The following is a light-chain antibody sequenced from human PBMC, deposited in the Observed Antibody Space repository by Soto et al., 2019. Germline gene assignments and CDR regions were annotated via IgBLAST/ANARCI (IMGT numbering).Light chain of an antibody. Sequence: DIQVTQSLSFLSASVGDRVTITCRASQAISNYLAWYQQIPGRAPKLLIYTASTLHSGVPSRFSGSGSGTEFTLTISSLQPEDFATYYCQQFNNYPRTFGQGTKLEIK. CDR1: QAISNY. J-gene: IGKJ2*01. CDR3: QQFNNYPRT. V-gene: IGKV1-9*01. CDR2: TAS.